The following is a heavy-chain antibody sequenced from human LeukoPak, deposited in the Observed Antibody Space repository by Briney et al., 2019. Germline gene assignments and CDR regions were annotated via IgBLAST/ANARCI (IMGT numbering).Heavy chain of an antibody. J-gene: IGHJ3*02. CDR1: GGSFSGYY. D-gene: IGHD3-10*01. V-gene: IGHV4-34*01. CDR3: ARIYVLLWFGEPERAFDI. CDR2: INHSGST. Sequence: PSETLSLTCAVCGGSFSGYYWSWLRQPPGKGLEGIGEINHSGSTNYNPSLKSRVTISVDTSKNQFSLKLSSVTAADTAVYYCARIYVLLWFGEPERAFDIWGQGTMVTVSS.